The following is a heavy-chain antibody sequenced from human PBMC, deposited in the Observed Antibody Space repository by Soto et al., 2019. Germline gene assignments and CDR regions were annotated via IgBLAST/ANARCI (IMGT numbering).Heavy chain of an antibody. CDR3: ATPRQDYYDSSGYYPVSYGMDV. V-gene: IGHV1-69*13. CDR2: IIPIFGTA. Sequence: SVKVSCKASGGTFSSYAISWVRQAPGQGLEWMGGIIPIFGTANYAQKFQGRVTITADESTSTAYMELSSLRSEDTAVYYCATPRQDYYDSSGYYPVSYGMDVWGQGTTVTVSS. CDR1: GGTFSSYA. D-gene: IGHD3-22*01. J-gene: IGHJ6*02.